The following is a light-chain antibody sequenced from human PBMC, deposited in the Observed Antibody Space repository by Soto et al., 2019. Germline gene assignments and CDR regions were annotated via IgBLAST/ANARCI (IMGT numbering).Light chain of an antibody. CDR2: GAS. V-gene: IGKV3D-20*02. J-gene: IGKJ1*01. CDR3: QQSYITPWT. Sequence: EIVLTQSPATLSLSPGERATLSCGASQSVTDNYLAWYQQKPGQAPRLVISGASSRTSGIPDRFSGSGSGTDFTLTISSLQPEDFAIYYCQQSYITPWTFGQGTKVDI. CDR1: QSVTDNY.